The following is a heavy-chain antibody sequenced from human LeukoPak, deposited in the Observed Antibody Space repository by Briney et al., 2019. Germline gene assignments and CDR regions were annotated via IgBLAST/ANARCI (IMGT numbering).Heavy chain of an antibody. CDR1: GGSISSYY. Sequence: KTSETLSLTCTVSGGSISSYYWSWIRQPPGKGLEWIGYIYYSGSTNYNPSLKSRVTISVDASKNQFSLKLSSVTAADTAVYYCASLAAGTYTFDYWGQGTLVTVSS. D-gene: IGHD6-13*01. V-gene: IGHV4-59*01. CDR2: IYYSGST. J-gene: IGHJ4*02. CDR3: ASLAAGTYTFDY.